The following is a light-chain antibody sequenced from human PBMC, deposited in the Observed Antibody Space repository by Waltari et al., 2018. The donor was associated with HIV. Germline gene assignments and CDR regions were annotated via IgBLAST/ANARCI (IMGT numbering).Light chain of an antibody. CDR1: QSVSSSY. CDR2: GAS. J-gene: IGKJ2*01. Sequence: EIVLTQSPGTLSLSPGERASQSVSSSYLAWYQQKPGQAPRLLIYGASSRATGIPDRFSGSGSGTDFTLTISRLEPEDFAVYYCQQYGSSPLVYTFGQGTKLEIK. CDR3: QQYGSSPLVYT. V-gene: IGKV3-20*01.